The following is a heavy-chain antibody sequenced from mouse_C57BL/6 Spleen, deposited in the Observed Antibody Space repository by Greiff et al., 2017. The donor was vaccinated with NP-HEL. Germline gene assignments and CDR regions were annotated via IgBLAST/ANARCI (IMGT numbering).Heavy chain of an antibody. V-gene: IGHV5-6*02. D-gene: IGHD1-1*02. CDR3: ARHEAGGMDY. CDR2: ISSGGSYT. J-gene: IGHJ4*01. CDR1: GFTFSSYG. Sequence: DVKLVESGGDLVKPGGSLKLSCAASGFTFSSYGMSWVRQTPDQRLEWVATISSGGSYTYYPDSVKGRCTISRDNAKNTLYLQMSSLKSEDTAMYYCARHEAGGMDYWGQGTSVTVSS.